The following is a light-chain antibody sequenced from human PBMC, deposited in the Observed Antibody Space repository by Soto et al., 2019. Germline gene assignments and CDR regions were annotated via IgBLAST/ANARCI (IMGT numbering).Light chain of an antibody. J-gene: IGLJ1*01. CDR1: SSNIGAGFD. CDR2: SNT. Sequence: QSVLTQPPSVSGAPGQTVTISCTGSSSNIGAGFDVHWYQQVPGPAPKLVLYSNTARPSGVPDRFSGSRSGSSGSLAITGRPPADEADYYCQSYDSGVTGSVFGTGTKLTVL. CDR3: QSYDSGVTGSV. V-gene: IGLV1-40*01.